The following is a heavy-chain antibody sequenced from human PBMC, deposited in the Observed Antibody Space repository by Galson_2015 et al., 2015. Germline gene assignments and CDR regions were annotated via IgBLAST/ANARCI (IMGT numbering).Heavy chain of an antibody. D-gene: IGHD4-17*01. Sequence: SLRLSCAASGFTFSSYEINWVRQAPGKGLEWVSFISSSGGTIKYAESVKGRFTISRDNAKYSVDQQMNSLRVEDTAVYYCTRVRNTVTTYEAFDIWGQGTLVTVSS. CDR1: GFTFSSYE. CDR2: ISSSGGTI. CDR3: TRVRNTVTTYEAFDI. J-gene: IGHJ3*02. V-gene: IGHV3-48*03.